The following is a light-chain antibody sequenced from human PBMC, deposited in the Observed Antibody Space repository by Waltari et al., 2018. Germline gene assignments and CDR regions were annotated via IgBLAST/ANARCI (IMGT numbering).Light chain of an antibody. J-gene: IGKJ1*01. CDR3: QQYGSSPRT. CDR1: QSVSSSY. CDR2: GAS. Sequence: EIVLTQSPGTLSLSPGERATLSCRASQSVSSSYFAWYQQKPGQAPRRLVYGASSRATGIPDRFSGSGSGTDFTLTISRLEPEDFAVYYCQQYGSSPRTFGQGTKVEIK. V-gene: IGKV3-20*01.